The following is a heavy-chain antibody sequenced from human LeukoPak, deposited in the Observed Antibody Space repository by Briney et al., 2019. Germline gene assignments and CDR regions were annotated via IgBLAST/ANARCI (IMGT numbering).Heavy chain of an antibody. D-gene: IGHD2-2*01. Sequence: SETLSLTCTVSGGSISSSSYYWGWIRQPPGKGLEWIGGIYYSGSTYYNPSLKSRVTISVDTSKNQFSLKLSSVTAADTAVYYCAIPLHVVVPTDWYFDLWGRGTLVTVSS. CDR3: AIPLHVVVPTDWYFDL. V-gene: IGHV4-39*07. CDR2: IYYSGST. CDR1: GGSISSSSYY. J-gene: IGHJ2*01.